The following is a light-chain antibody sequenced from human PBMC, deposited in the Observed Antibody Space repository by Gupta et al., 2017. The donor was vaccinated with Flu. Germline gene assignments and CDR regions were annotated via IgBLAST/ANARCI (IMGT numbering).Light chain of an antibody. Sequence: DIQKTQSPPSLSAFVGVRVTSTCRASQSSSSSFNWYQLYPEKAPQLLSDATSSSQSGVPSRFSGCGSGTAFTITIISLQHYDVATYYCQQSYSTSWTFGQGTKVEIK. CDR3: QQSYSTSWT. CDR1: QSSSSS. J-gene: IGKJ1*01. CDR2: ATS. V-gene: IGKV1-39*01.